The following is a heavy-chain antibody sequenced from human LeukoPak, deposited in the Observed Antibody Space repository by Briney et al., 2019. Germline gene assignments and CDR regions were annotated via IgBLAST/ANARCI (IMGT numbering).Heavy chain of an antibody. V-gene: IGHV3-30-3*01. D-gene: IGHD3-22*01. CDR3: ARNGESRGYLTDFDY. Sequence: GRSLRLSCAASGFTFSSYAMHWVRQAPGKGLEWVAVISYDGSNKYYADSVKGRFTISRDNSKNTLYLQMNSLRAEDTAVYYCARNGESRGYLTDFDYWGQGTLVTVSS. CDR1: GFTFSSYA. J-gene: IGHJ4*02. CDR2: ISYDGSNK.